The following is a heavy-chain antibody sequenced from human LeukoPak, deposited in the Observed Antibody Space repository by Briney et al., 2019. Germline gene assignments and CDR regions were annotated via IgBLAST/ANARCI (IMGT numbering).Heavy chain of an antibody. J-gene: IGHJ4*02. CDR2: ISGSGGST. CDR3: AKVVVPAVNNFPFDY. Sequence: PGGSLRLSCAASGFTFSSYAMSWVRQTPGKGLEWVSAISGSGGSTYYADSVKGRFTISRDNSKNTLYLQMNSLRAEDTAVYYCAKVVVPAVNNFPFDYWGQGTLVTVSS. D-gene: IGHD2-2*01. CDR1: GFTFSSYA. V-gene: IGHV3-23*01.